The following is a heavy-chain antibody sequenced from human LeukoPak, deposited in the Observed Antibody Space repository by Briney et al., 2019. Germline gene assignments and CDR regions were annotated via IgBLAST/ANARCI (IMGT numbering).Heavy chain of an antibody. CDR3: AKEPYSSGWYGDYFDY. J-gene: IGHJ4*02. D-gene: IGHD6-19*01. V-gene: IGHV3-23*01. Sequence: GGSLRLSCAASGFTFSSYAMSWVRQAPGKGLEWVSAISGSGGSTYYADSVKGRFTISRDNSENTLYLQMNSLRAEDTAVYYCAKEPYSSGWYGDYFDYWGQGTLVTVSS. CDR2: ISGSGGST. CDR1: GFTFSSYA.